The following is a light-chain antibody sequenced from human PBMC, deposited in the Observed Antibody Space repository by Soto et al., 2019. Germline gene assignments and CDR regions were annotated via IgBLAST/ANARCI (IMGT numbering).Light chain of an antibody. Sequence: QSALTQPASVSGTPGQSITISCTGSNSDDGIYDFVSWYQHHPGRAPKLIVSEVSHRPSGVSNRFSGSKSGNTASLTISGLQSEDEADYYCISYTSDDVRDVFGTGTKLTVL. CDR1: NSDDGIYDF. CDR2: EVS. V-gene: IGLV2-14*01. CDR3: ISYTSDDVRDV. J-gene: IGLJ1*01.